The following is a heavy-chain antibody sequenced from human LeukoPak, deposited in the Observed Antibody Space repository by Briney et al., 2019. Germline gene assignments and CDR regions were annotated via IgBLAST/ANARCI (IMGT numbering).Heavy chain of an antibody. CDR2: GDGDGSHS. CDR3: AYSDHFDT. CDR1: GFTLGNYW. V-gene: IGHV3-74*03. D-gene: IGHD4-17*01. Sequence: GGSLRLSCAASGFTLGNYWMHWVRHAPEKGLVWVSRGDGDGSHSTYADSVKGRFTISRDNAKNMLYLQMNRLTGEDTAVYYCAYSDHFDTWGQGTLVTVSS. J-gene: IGHJ4*02.